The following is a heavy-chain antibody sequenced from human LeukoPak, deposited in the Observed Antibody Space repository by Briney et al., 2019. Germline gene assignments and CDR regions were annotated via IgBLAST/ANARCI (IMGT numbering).Heavy chain of an antibody. V-gene: IGHV1-18*01. J-gene: IGHJ3*02. CDR2: IIAYNGNT. CDR1: GYTFTSYG. D-gene: IGHD1-26*01. Sequence: ASVKISCKASGYTFTSYGISWVRQAPGQGLEWMGWIIAYNGNTNYAQKPQGRVTMTTDTSTSTAYMELRSLRSDDTAVYYCARGGGTPYSGSYRAFDIWGQGTMVTVSS. CDR3: ARGGGTPYSGSYRAFDI.